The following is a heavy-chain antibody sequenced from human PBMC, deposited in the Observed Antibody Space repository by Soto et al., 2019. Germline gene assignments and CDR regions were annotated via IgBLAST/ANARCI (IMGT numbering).Heavy chain of an antibody. D-gene: IGHD4-17*01. J-gene: IGHJ4*02. CDR1: GFTFSRYA. CDR3: ARDYGDYDFLDS. CDR2: ISYDGSDK. V-gene: IGHV3-30-3*01. Sequence: QVQLVESGGGVVQPGRSLRLSCVASGFTFSRYAIHWVRQAPGKGLEWVAVISYDGSDKYYADSVKGRFTIARDNSKNALYLQMNSLRPDDTAVYYCARDYGDYDFLDSWGQGTLVTVSS.